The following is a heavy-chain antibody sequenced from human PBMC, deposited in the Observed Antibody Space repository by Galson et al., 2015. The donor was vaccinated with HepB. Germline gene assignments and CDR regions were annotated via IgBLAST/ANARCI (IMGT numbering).Heavy chain of an antibody. CDR3: ARQGYSSGWRDYYYYGMDV. Sequence: SLRLSCAASGFTFSSYAMHWVRQAPGKGLEWVAVISYDGSNKYYADSVKGRFTISRDNSKNTLYLQMNSLRAEDTAVYYCARQGYSSGWRDYYYYGMDVWGQGTTVTVSS. J-gene: IGHJ6*02. CDR2: ISYDGSNK. CDR1: GFTFSSYA. V-gene: IGHV3-30-3*01. D-gene: IGHD6-19*01.